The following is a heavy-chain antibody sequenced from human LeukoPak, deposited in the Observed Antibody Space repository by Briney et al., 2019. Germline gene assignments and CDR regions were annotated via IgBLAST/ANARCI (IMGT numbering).Heavy chain of an antibody. D-gene: IGHD3-10*01. CDR1: GGSISSYY. CDR3: ARVTRCYGSGSYYDDFDY. Sequence: SETLSLTCTVSGGSISSYYWSWIRQPPGKGLEWIGYIYYSGSTNYNPSLKSRVTISVDTSKNQFSLKLSSVTAADTAVYYCARVTRCYGSGSYYDDFDYWGQGTLVTVSS. CDR2: IYYSGST. V-gene: IGHV4-59*01. J-gene: IGHJ4*02.